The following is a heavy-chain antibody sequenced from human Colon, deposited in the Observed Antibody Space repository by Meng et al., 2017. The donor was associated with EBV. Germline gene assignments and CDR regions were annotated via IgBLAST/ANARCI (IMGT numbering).Heavy chain of an antibody. J-gene: IGHJ4*02. V-gene: IGHV4-4*02. Sequence: PGSGPGLGRPSRTRSPPRPCLGGPLSRRNWWSWVRQPPGKGLEWIGEIYHSGSTNYNPSLKSRVTISVDESKNQFSLRLSSVTAADTAVYYCARVGAYCGGDCYHPRWGQGTLVTVSS. D-gene: IGHD2-21*02. CDR3: ARVGAYCGGDCYHPR. CDR1: GGPLSRRNW. CDR2: IYHSGST.